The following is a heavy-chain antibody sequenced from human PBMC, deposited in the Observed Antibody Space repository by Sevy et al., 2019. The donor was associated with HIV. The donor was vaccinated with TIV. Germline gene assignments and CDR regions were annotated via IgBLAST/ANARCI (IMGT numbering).Heavy chain of an antibody. CDR2: FCYSGLT. V-gene: IGHV3-11*01. Sequence: GSLRLSCAASGFNIREHCMSWMRQAPGKGLEWVAYFCYSGLTYADAVKGRFTISRDNDNSFLYLQMTSLRVEDTAVYFCARDASNLHWFDHWGQGTLVTVSS. CDR3: ARDASNLHWFDH. CDR1: GFNIREHC. J-gene: IGHJ5*02. D-gene: IGHD4-4*01.